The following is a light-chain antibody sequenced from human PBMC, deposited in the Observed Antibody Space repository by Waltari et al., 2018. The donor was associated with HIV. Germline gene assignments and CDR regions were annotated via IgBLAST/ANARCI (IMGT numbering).Light chain of an antibody. CDR1: SSDVGGHNF. CDR2: EVS. V-gene: IGLV2-14*01. CDR3: TSYTTTSCYV. J-gene: IGLJ1*01. Sequence: QSALTQSASVSGSPGQSITISCPGTSSDVGGHNFVSWYHHHPGKAPKLMIYEVSNRPSGVSHRFSGSKSGNTASLTISGLQPEDEADYYCTSYTTTSCYVFGTGTKVTVL.